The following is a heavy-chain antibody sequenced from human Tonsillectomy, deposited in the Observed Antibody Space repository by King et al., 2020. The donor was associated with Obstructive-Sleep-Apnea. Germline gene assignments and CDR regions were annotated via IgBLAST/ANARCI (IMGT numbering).Heavy chain of an antibody. D-gene: IGHD3-22*01. CDR1: GYSISGGYY. V-gene: IGHV4-38-2*02. CDR3: ARAPHYYDNSGYRYYFDY. CDR2: IYHSGSA. J-gene: IGHJ4*02. Sequence: QLQESGPGLVKPSETLSLTCTVSGYSISGGYYWGWIRQPPGTGLEWNANIYHSGSACSSPSLKSRVPISVDTSKNQFSLRLDSVTAADTAMYYCARAPHYYDNSGYRYYFDYWGQGILVTVSS.